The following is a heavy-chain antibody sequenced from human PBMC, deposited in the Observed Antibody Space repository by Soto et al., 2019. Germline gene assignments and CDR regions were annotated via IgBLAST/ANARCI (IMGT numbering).Heavy chain of an antibody. CDR1: GFTFSSYS. CDR2: ISSSSSYI. CDR3: ARDEVDTAMVTDYYYGMDV. J-gene: IGHJ6*02. D-gene: IGHD5-18*01. Sequence: GGSLRLSCAASGFTFSSYSMNWVRQAPGKGLEWVSSISSSSSYIYYADSVKGRFTISRDNAKNSLYLQMNSLRAEDTAVYYCARDEVDTAMVTDYYYGMDVWGQGTTVTVSS. V-gene: IGHV3-21*01.